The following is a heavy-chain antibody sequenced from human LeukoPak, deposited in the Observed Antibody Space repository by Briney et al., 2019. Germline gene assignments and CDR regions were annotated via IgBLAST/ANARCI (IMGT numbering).Heavy chain of an antibody. CDR2: FSNNGDT. V-gene: IGHV4-4*09. Sequence: SETLSLTCTVSNGSISNYHWSWIRQPPGKGLDWIGYFSNNGDTHYSPSLKSRVTMSIDTSKNQFALNLNSVTAADTAVYFCAGFGATGALDYWGQGTLVTVSS. CDR1: NGSISNYH. CDR3: AGFGATGALDY. D-gene: IGHD3-16*01. J-gene: IGHJ4*02.